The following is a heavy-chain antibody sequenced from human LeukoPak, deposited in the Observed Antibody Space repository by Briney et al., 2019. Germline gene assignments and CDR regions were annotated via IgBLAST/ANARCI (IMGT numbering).Heavy chain of an antibody. J-gene: IGHJ4*02. CDR2: IRFDGSSK. CDR1: GFIFSDYG. D-gene: IGHD1/OR15-1a*01. Sequence: GGSLRLSCAASGFIFSDYGIHWVRQAPGKGLEWVAFIRFDGSSKYYTDSVKVRFTISRDNSRNTVYLQMNSLRVEDTAVYYCAKEGTASKPSDLDYWGQGTLVTVSS. CDR3: AKEGTASKPSDLDY. V-gene: IGHV3-30*02.